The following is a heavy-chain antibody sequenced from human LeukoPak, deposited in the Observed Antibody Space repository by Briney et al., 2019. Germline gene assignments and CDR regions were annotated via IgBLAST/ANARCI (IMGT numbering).Heavy chain of an antibody. V-gene: IGHV4-39*01. D-gene: IGHD2/OR15-2a*01. J-gene: IGHJ6*03. CDR2: IYDSGNE. Sequence: SETLSLTRTVSGGSISTSGFYWGWIRQPPGKGLEWNGSIYDSGNEFYNTSLKSRVTISADTSKNQFSLKLNSVTAADTAMYYCARQISDYYYYYMDVWGEGITVTVSS. CDR3: ARQISDYYYYYMDV. CDR1: GGSISTSGFY.